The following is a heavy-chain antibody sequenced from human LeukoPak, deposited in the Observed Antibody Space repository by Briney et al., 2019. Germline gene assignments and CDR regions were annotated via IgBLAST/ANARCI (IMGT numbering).Heavy chain of an antibody. V-gene: IGHV4-39*07. J-gene: IGHJ4*02. CDR3: ARCITMVRGVTIDY. CDR1: GGSISSSSHY. D-gene: IGHD3-10*01. CDR2: IYYSGST. Sequence: SETLSLTCTVSGGSISSSSHYWGWLRQPPGKGLEWIGSIYYSGSTYYNPSLKSRVTISVDTSKNQFSLKLSSVTAADTAVYYCARCITMVRGVTIDYWGQGTLVTVSS.